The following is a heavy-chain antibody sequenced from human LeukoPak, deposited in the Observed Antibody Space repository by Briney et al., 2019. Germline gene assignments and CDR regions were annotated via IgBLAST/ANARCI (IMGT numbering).Heavy chain of an antibody. CDR1: GFTFSSYA. Sequence: GGSLRLSCEASGFTFSSYAMSWVRQAPGKGLEWVSGIIDSGDITYYANSVKGRFTIPGDNSKNTLYLQMNSLRAEDTAVYYCAKLGGQEVYNYYVGVWGKGTTVAVSS. J-gene: IGHJ6*03. CDR3: AKLGGQEVYNYYVGV. D-gene: IGHD3-16*01. CDR2: IIDSGDIT. V-gene: IGHV3-23*01.